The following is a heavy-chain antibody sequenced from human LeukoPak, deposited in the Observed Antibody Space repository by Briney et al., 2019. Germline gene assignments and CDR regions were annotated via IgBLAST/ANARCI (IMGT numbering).Heavy chain of an antibody. CDR2: ISAYNGNT. Sequence: GASVKVSCKASGYTFTSYGISWVRQAPGQGLEWMGWISAYNGNTNYAQKLQGRVTMTTDTSTSTAYMELRSLRSDDTAVYYCARASTSVVVPADYYYYYYMDVWGKGTTVTVSS. V-gene: IGHV1-18*01. CDR1: GYTFTSYG. CDR3: ARASTSVVVPADYYYYYYMDV. J-gene: IGHJ6*03. D-gene: IGHD2-2*01.